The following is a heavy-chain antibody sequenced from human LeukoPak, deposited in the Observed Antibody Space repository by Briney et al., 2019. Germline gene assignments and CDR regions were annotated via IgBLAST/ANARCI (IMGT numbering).Heavy chain of an antibody. J-gene: IGHJ4*02. D-gene: IGHD3-22*01. CDR1: GFTFSNYA. CDR2: ISYDGIDK. V-gene: IGHV3-30*04. CDR3: AKGYYYDSSGYYAAYFDY. Sequence: GKSLRLSCAVSGFTFSNYAMHWVRQAPGKGLEWVAVISYDGIDKNYADSVKGRFTISRDNAKNSLYLQMNSLRAEDTALYYCAKGYYYDSSGYYAAYFDYWGQGTLVTVSS.